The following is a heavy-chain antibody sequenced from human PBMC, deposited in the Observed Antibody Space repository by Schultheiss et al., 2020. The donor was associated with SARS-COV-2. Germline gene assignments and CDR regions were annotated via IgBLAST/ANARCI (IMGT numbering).Heavy chain of an antibody. Sequence: GESLKISCAASGFTFSSYSMNWVRQAPGKGLEWVSAISGSGGSTYYADSVKGRFTISRDNSKNTLYLQMNSLRAEDTAVYYCAKNHRYCSSTSCYEGEYYFDYWGQGTLVTVSS. CDR2: ISGSGGST. CDR3: AKNHRYCSSTSCYEGEYYFDY. J-gene: IGHJ4*02. CDR1: GFTFSSYS. V-gene: IGHV3-23*01. D-gene: IGHD2-2*01.